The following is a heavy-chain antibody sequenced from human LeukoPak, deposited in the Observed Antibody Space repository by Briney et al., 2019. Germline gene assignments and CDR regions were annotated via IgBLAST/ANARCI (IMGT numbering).Heavy chain of an antibody. CDR3: VSFYEAY. V-gene: IGHV3-74*01. CDR2: INSDGSWT. D-gene: IGHD2/OR15-2a*01. CDR1: GNYW. Sequence: GGSLRLSCAASGNYWMHWVRQAPGKGLVWVSHINSDGSWTSYTDSVKGRFTISKDNAKNTVYLQMNNLRAEDTAVYYCVSFYEAYWGRGTLVTVSS. J-gene: IGHJ4*02.